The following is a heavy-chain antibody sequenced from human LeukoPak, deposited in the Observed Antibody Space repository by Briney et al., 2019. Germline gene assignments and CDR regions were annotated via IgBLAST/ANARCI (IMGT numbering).Heavy chain of an antibody. CDR3: AKVKAVAGYYYYYYGMDV. D-gene: IGHD6-19*01. Sequence: GGSQRLFCAACGFIFKRYDMHWVRHARGKARVWLTDISCDGRNKYYADSVKGRFTISRDKSKNALYLQMNSLRAEDTAVYYCAKVKAVAGYYYYYYGMDVWGQGTTVTVSS. CDR2: ISCDGRNK. J-gene: IGHJ6*02. V-gene: IGHV3-30*18. CDR1: GFIFKRYD.